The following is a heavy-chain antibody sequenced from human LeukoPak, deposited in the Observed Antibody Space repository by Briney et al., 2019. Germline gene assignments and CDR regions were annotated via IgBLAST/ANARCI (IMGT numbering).Heavy chain of an antibody. D-gene: IGHD3-22*01. J-gene: IGHJ4*02. CDR2: IWFDGSNK. CDR1: GFTFSSYG. Sequence: GRSLRLSCAASGFTFSSYGMHWVRQAPGKGLGWVAVIWFDGSNKYYADSVKGRFTISRDNSKNTLYLQMNSLRGEDTAVYYCARPDYDSSGYADYWGQGTLVTVSS. V-gene: IGHV3-33*01. CDR3: ARPDYDSSGYADY.